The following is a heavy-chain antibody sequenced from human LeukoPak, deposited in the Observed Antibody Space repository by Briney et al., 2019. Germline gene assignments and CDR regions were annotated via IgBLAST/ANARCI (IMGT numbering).Heavy chain of an antibody. D-gene: IGHD5-18*01. CDR1: GLTFSNFA. V-gene: IGHV3-23*01. CDR3: ATVLHTSMTTWAAFDT. Sequence: GGSLRHSCAASGLTFSNFAMTWVRQTPGKGLEWVSALSASGGGTFYAPSVKGRSTISRDNSKNTVSLQMNSLRAEDTALYYCATVLHTSMTTWAAFDTWGQGTMVTVSS. CDR2: LSASGGGT. J-gene: IGHJ3*02.